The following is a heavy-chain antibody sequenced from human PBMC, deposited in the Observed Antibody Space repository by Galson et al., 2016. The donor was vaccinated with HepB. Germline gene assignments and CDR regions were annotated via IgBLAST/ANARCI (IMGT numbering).Heavy chain of an antibody. CDR1: GFSFSHAW. CDR3: TVAVSYDFWSGYYMLDP. Sequence: SLRLSCAASGFSFSHAWMHWVRQAPGKGLEWVGRIKSKTDGGTTDYAAPVKGRFAISRDNSKDTLYLQMNRLKTEDTGVYYCTVAVSYDFWSGYYMLDPWGQGTLVTVSS. CDR2: IKSKTDGGTT. D-gene: IGHD3-3*01. J-gene: IGHJ5*02. V-gene: IGHV3-15*07.